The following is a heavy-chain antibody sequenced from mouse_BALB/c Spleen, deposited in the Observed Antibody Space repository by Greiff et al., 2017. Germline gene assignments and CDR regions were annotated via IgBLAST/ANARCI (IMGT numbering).Heavy chain of an antibody. J-gene: IGHJ1*01. CDR1: GFNIKDTY. D-gene: IGHD1-1*01. V-gene: IGHV14-3*02. CDR2: IDPANGNT. Sequence: EVQLVESGAELVKPGASVKLSCTASGFNIKDTYMHWVKQRPEQGLEWIGRIDPANGNTKYDPKFQGKATITADTSSNTAYLQLSSLTSEDTAVYYCARNYGSHWYFDVWGAGTTVTVSS. CDR3: ARNYGSHWYFDV.